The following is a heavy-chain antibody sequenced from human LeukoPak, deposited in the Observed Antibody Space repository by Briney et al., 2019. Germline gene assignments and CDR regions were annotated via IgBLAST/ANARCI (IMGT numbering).Heavy chain of an antibody. CDR3: AREPGDGRYGSGSFDY. Sequence: GASVKVSCKASGYTFTSYGISWVRQAPGQGLEWMGWISAYNGNTNYAQKLQGRVTMTTDTSTSTAYMELRSLRSDDTAVYYCAREPGDGRYGSGSFDYWGQGTLVTVSS. CDR1: GYTFTSYG. D-gene: IGHD3-10*01. CDR2: ISAYNGNT. J-gene: IGHJ4*02. V-gene: IGHV1-18*01.